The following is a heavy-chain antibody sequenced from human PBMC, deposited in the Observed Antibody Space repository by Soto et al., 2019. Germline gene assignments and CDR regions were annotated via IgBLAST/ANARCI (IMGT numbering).Heavy chain of an antibody. J-gene: IGHJ6*02. CDR2: INPSGGST. D-gene: IGHD3-16*01. Sequence: ASVKVSCKASGYTFTSYAMHWVRQAPGQGLEWMGIINPSGGSTTYAQKFQGRVTMTRDTSTSTVYMELSSLRSEDTAVYYCARGGPNYYYGMDVWGQGTKVTVSS. V-gene: IGHV1-46*01. CDR3: ARGGPNYYYGMDV. CDR1: GYTFTSYA.